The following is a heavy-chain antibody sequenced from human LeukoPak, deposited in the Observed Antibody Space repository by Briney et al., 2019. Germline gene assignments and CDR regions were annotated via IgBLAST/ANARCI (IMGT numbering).Heavy chain of an antibody. V-gene: IGHV4-38-2*01. CDR2: IFQSGHT. CDR1: GYSISRGHY. CDR3: ARGSPEYYYDSSGWYFDY. J-gene: IGHJ4*02. Sequence: SETLSLTCAVSGYSISRGHYWGWMRQPPGKGLEWIGSIFQSGHTYYNPSLRSRVSISVDTSKNQFSLKLSSVTAADTAVYYCARGSPEYYYDSSGWYFDYWGQGTLVTVSS. D-gene: IGHD3-22*01.